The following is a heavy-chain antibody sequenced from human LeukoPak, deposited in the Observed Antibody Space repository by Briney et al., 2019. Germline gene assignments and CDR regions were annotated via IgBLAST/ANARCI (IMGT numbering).Heavy chain of an antibody. CDR1: GFTFSSYA. J-gene: IGHJ3*02. CDR2: ISYDGSNK. D-gene: IGHD5-12*01. Sequence: GGSLRLSCAASGFTFSSYAMHWVRQAPGKGLEWVAVISYDGSNKYYADSVKGRFTISRDNSKNTLYLQMNSLRAEDTAVYYCARDRSGYVAGDAFDIWGQGTMVTVSS. V-gene: IGHV3-30*04. CDR3: ARDRSGYVAGDAFDI.